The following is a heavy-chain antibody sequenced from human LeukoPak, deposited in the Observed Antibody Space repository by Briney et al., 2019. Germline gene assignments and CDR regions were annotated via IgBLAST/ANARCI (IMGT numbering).Heavy chain of an antibody. CDR1: GFTFRTYI. CDR2: ISSSSLII. D-gene: IGHD5/OR15-5a*01. CDR3: ARGVYDLGRAFDI. V-gene: IGHV3-48*01. Sequence: GGSLRLSCAASGFTFRTYIMNWVRQAPGKGLEWVSYISSSSLIIDYADSVKGRFTISRDNAKNSLYLQMNNLRAEDTAVYYCARGVYDLGRAFDIWGQGTMVTVSS. J-gene: IGHJ3*02.